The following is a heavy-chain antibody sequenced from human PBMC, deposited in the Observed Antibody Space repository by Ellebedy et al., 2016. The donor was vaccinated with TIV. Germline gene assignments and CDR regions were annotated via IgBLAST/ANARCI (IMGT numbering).Heavy chain of an antibody. D-gene: IGHD2-2*01. CDR2: MNPNSGNT. J-gene: IGHJ4*02. CDR1: GYTFTSYD. V-gene: IGHV1-8*01. CDR3: ARSRKYQLLFHY. Sequence: ASVKVSXXASGYTFTSYDINWVRQATGQGLEWMGWMNPNSGNTGYAQKFQGRVTMTRNTSISTAYMELNSLRSEDTAVYYCARSRKYQLLFHYWGQGTLVTVSS.